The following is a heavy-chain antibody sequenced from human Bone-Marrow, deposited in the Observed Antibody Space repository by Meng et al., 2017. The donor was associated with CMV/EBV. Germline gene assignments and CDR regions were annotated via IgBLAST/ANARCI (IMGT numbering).Heavy chain of an antibody. Sequence: GSLKISCAASGFTVSSNYMSWVRQAPGKGLEWVSVIYSGGSTYYADSVKGRFTISRDNSKNTLFLQMDSLRAEDTAVYYCARDITPYYYYYGMDVWGQGTTVTVSS. CDR3: ARDITPYYYYYGMDV. CDR1: GFTVSSNY. CDR2: IYSGGST. D-gene: IGHD3-3*01. J-gene: IGHJ6*02. V-gene: IGHV3-66*02.